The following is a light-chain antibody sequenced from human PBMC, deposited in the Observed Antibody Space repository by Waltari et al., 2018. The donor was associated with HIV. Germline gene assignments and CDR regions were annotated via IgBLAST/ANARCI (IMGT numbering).Light chain of an antibody. J-gene: IGLJ1*01. V-gene: IGLV2-14*03. CDR1: TRDVGGYDY. CDR2: DGN. Sequence: QSALTQPASVSGAPGQSIPIPCTGTTRDVGGYDYVSWYQQHPGKAPKLIIYDGNNRTSGVSNRFSGSKSGNTASLTISGLQAEDEADYYCSSYTLTSTYVFGTGTKVTVL. CDR3: SSYTLTSTYV.